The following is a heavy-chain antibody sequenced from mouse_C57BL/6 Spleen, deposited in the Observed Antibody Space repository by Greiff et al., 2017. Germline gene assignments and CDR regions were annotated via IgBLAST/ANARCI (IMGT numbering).Heavy chain of an antibody. Sequence: VQLQQSDAELVKPGASVKISCKVSGYTFTDHTIHWMKQRPEQGLEWIGYIYPRDGSTKYNEKFKGKATLTADKSSSTAYMQLNSLTSEDSAVYFCARDDLGGYYSRGMDYWGQGTSVTVSS. CDR1: GYTFTDHT. J-gene: IGHJ4*01. CDR2: IYPRDGST. V-gene: IGHV1-78*01. CDR3: ARDDLGGYYSRGMDY. D-gene: IGHD2-3*01.